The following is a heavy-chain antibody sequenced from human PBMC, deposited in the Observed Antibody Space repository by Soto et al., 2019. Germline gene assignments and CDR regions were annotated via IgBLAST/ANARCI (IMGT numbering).Heavy chain of an antibody. CDR2: VSASGLNT. D-gene: IGHD6-19*01. Sequence: GGSLXLSCAASGFTFSTYAMAWVRQAPGKGLEWVSGVSASGLNTDYADPVKGRFYISRDNSKNTVSLHMNSLRAEDTAVYYCAKEGEHSSGWANFDYWGQGTLVTVSS. V-gene: IGHV3-23*01. J-gene: IGHJ4*02. CDR3: AKEGEHSSGWANFDY. CDR1: GFTFSTYA.